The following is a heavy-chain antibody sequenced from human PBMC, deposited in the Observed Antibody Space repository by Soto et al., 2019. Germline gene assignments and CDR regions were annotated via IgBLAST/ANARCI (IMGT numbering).Heavy chain of an antibody. CDR2: ISGSGGST. J-gene: IGHJ6*03. CDR1: RFTFSSYV. D-gene: IGHD4-17*01. Sequence: PGGSLRLSCAASRFTFSSYVMSWVRQAPGKGLEWVSAISGSGGSTYYADSVKGRFTISRDNSKNTLYLQMNSLRAEDTAVYYCAKDLSAVTTIYYYYMDVWGKGTTVTVSS. V-gene: IGHV3-23*01. CDR3: AKDLSAVTTIYYYYMDV.